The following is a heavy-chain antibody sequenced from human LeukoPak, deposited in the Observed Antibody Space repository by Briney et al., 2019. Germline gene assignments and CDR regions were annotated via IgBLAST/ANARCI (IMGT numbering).Heavy chain of an antibody. J-gene: IGHJ4*02. D-gene: IGHD4/OR15-4a*01. CDR1: GGSISSSSYY. V-gene: IGHV4-39*01. Sequence: SEILSLTCIVSGGSISSSSYYWGWIRQPPGKGLEWIGSVYYSGSAYYNPSLKSRVTIFIDTSKNQFSLRLTSVTAADTAVYYCARWTMVDFDYWGQGALVTVSS. CDR2: VYYSGSA. CDR3: ARWTMVDFDY.